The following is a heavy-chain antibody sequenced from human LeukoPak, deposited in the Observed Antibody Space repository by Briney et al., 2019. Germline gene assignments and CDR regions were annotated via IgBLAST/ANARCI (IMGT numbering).Heavy chain of an antibody. CDR2: VDPEDGET. CDR1: GYTFTDYY. CDR3: ATDYCSSTSCHRRRYYYYYYMDV. V-gene: IGHV1-69-2*01. J-gene: IGHJ6*03. Sequence: ASVKISCKVSGYTFTDYYMHWVQQAPGKGLEWMGLVDPEDGETIYAEKFQGRVTITADTSTDTAYMELSSLRSEDTAVYYCATDYCSSTSCHRRRYYYYYYMDVWGKGTTVTVSS. D-gene: IGHD2-2*02.